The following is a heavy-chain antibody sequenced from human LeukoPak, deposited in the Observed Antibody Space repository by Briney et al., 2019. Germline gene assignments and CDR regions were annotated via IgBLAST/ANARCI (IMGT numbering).Heavy chain of an antibody. D-gene: IGHD3-10*01. V-gene: IGHV3-48*01. J-gene: IGHJ4*02. CDR3: ARDGSGRVPEMSAPDY. CDR2: IRSSSRTI. CDR1: GFTFSSYS. Sequence: GGSLRLSCAASGFTFSSYSMNWVRQAPGKGLEWVSYIRSSSRTIYYADSVKGRFTISRDNAKNSLFLQMNSLRAEDTAVYHCARDGSGRVPEMSAPDYWGQGTLVTVSS.